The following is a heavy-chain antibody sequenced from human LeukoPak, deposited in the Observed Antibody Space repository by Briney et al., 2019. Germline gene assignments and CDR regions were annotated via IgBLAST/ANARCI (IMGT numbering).Heavy chain of an antibody. CDR3: ARDPYDFWSGYYYY. V-gene: IGHV3-30-3*01. CDR1: GFTFSSYA. J-gene: IGHJ4*02. CDR2: ISYDGSNK. D-gene: IGHD3-3*01. Sequence: PGGSLRLSCAASGFTFSSYAMHWVRQAPGKGLEWVAVISYDGSNKYYADSVKGRFTISRDNSKNTLYLQMNSLRAEDTAVYYCARDPYDFWSGYYYYWGQGTLVTVSS.